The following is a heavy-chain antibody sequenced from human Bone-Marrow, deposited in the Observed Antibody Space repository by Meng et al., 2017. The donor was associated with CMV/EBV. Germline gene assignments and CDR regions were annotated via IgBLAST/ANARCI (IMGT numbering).Heavy chain of an antibody. J-gene: IGHJ4*02. CDR3: AREAAHAVGFDY. Sequence: GSLRLSCAVYGGSFSSYYWSWIRQPPGKGLEWIGYIYYSGSTNYNPSLKSRVTISVDTSKNQFSLKLSSVTAADTAVYYCAREAAHAVGFDYWGQGTLVTVSS. CDR1: GGSFSSYY. CDR2: IYYSGST. V-gene: IGHV4-59*01. D-gene: IGHD6-6*01.